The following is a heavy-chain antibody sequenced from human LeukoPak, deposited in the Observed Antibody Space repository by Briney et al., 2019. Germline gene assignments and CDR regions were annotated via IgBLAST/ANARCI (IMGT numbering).Heavy chain of an antibody. CDR3: ARIGLIVVVYDY. CDR2: ISYDGSNK. Sequence: GGSLRLSCAASGFTFSSYAMHWVRQAPGKGLEWVAVISYDGSNKYYADSVKGRFTISRDNSKNTLYLQMNSLRAEDTAVYYCARIGLIVVVYDYWGQGTLVTVSS. V-gene: IGHV3-30*04. D-gene: IGHD3-22*01. J-gene: IGHJ4*02. CDR1: GFTFSSYA.